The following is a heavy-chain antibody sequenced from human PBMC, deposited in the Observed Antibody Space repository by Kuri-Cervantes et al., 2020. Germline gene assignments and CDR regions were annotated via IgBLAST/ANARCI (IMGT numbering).Heavy chain of an antibody. J-gene: IGHJ2*01. CDR1: GGSFSGYY. Sequence: GSLRLSCAVYGGSFSGYYWSWIRQPPGKGLEWIGEINHSGSTNYNPSLKSRVTISVDTSKNQFSLKLSSVTAADTAVCYCARGWRRYCSSTSCYAGRSYWYFDLWGRGTLVTVSS. V-gene: IGHV4-34*01. CDR2: INHSGST. D-gene: IGHD2-2*01. CDR3: ARGWRRYCSSTSCYAGRSYWYFDL.